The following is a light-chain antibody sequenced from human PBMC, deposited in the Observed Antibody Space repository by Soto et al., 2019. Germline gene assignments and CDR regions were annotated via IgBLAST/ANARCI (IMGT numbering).Light chain of an antibody. J-gene: IGKJ1*01. CDR1: QSISSW. Sequence: DIQMTQSPSTLSASVGDRVTITCRASQSISSWLAWYQQKPGKAPKLLIYKASSLDSGVPSRFSGSGSGTVFTLTISSLQPDDFATYYCQQFNNYPWTFGQGTRVEIK. CDR2: KAS. V-gene: IGKV1-5*03. CDR3: QQFNNYPWT.